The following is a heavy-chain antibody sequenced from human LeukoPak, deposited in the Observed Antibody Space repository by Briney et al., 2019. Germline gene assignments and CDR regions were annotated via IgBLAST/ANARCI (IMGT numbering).Heavy chain of an antibody. Sequence: GGSLRLSCAASGFTFDDYAMHWVRQAPGKGLEWVSGISWNSGSIGYADSVEGRFTISRDNAKNSLYLQMNSLRAEDTALYYCAKDIGHQLLYSYFHHWGQGTLVTVSS. CDR1: GFTFDDYA. V-gene: IGHV3-9*01. CDR2: ISWNSGSI. D-gene: IGHD2-2*02. CDR3: AKDIGHQLLYSYFHH. J-gene: IGHJ1*01.